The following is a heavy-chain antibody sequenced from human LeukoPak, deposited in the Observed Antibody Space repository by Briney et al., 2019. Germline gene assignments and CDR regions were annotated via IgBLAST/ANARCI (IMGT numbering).Heavy chain of an antibody. CDR2: IIPILGIA. J-gene: IGHJ6*02. V-gene: IGHV1-69*04. CDR3: ARLYCSSTSCFNYYYYYGMDV. CDR1: GGTFISYA. D-gene: IGHD2-2*01. Sequence: SVKVSCKASGGTFISYAISWVRQAPGQGLEWMGRIIPILGIANYAQKFQGRVTITADKSTSTAYMELSSLRSEDTAVYYCARLYCSSTSCFNYYYYYGMDVWGQGTTVTVSS.